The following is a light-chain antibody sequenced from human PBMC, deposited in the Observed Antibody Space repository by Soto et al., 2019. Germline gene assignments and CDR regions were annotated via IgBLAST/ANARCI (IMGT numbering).Light chain of an antibody. CDR2: AAS. J-gene: IGKJ4*01. Sequence: AIRMTQSPSSFSASTGDRVTITCRASQGISSYLAWYQQKPGQAPKLLIYAASTLQSGVPSRFSGSGSGTDISLTISCLQSEVLATCYSQPDYSDPLACGGRTKVDMK. CDR3: QPDYSDPLA. CDR1: QGISSY. V-gene: IGKV1-8*01.